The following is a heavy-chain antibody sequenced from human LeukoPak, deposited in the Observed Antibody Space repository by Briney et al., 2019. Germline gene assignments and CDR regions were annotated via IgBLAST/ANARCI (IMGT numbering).Heavy chain of an antibody. D-gene: IGHD2-21*02. J-gene: IGHJ4*02. Sequence: PSETLSLTCTVSGGSISSSSYYWSWIRQPPGKGLEWIGYIYYSGSTNYNPSLKSRVTISVDTSKNQFSLKLSSVTAADTAVYYCARRAYCGGDCHFFDYWGQGTLVTVSS. CDR2: IYYSGST. CDR3: ARRAYCGGDCHFFDY. V-gene: IGHV4-61*05. CDR1: GGSISSSSYY.